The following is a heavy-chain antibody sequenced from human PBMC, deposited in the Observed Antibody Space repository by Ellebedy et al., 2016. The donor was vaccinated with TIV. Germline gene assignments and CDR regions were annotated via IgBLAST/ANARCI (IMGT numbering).Heavy chain of an antibody. CDR3: ARGKSGTYIHHAFDY. J-gene: IGHJ4*02. Sequence: PGGSLRLSCAASGFTFSNYAMSWVRQAPGEGLEWVSGFGVSGDTTYYADSVKGRFTISRDNSQNTLYLQMNSLRAEDTAIYYCARGKSGTYIHHAFDYWGQGTLVTASS. CDR1: GFTFSNYA. V-gene: IGHV3-23*01. CDR2: FGVSGDTT. D-gene: IGHD1-26*01.